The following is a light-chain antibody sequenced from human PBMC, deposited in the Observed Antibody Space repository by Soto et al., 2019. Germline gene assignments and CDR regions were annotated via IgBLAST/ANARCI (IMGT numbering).Light chain of an antibody. J-gene: IGKJ5*01. CDR2: AAS. Sequence: DIQMTQYPSSLSSSVGYRFTITGRASQSISSYLNWYQQKPGKAPKLLIYAASSLQSGVPSRFSGSGSGTDFTLTISSLQPEDFATYYCQQSYSTLITFGQGTRLEIK. CDR1: QSISSY. V-gene: IGKV1-39*01. CDR3: QQSYSTLIT.